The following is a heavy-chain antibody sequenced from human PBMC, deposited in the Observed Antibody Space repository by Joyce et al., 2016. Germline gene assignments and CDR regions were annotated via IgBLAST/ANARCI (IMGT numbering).Heavy chain of an antibody. CDR3: ARVTDYYDSSGYYSLGY. Sequence: QVLLVQSGAEVKKPGASVKVSCKASGYTFTNYFIHWVRQGPGQGLEWMGWINPNSGGKRYAQNFQGRVTMTSDTSVSTVYMELSRLRSDDTAVYYCARVTDYYDSSGYYSLGYWGQGTLVTVSS. CDR2: INPNSGGK. J-gene: IGHJ4*02. D-gene: IGHD3-22*01. CDR1: GYTFTNYF. V-gene: IGHV1-2*02.